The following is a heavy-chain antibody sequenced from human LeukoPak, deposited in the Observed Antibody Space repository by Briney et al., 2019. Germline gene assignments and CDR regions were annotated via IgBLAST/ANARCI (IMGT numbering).Heavy chain of an antibody. D-gene: IGHD3-10*01. CDR3: TTDLGMVRGSSYYYYGMDV. CDR1: GFTFSSYS. CDR2: IRSKAYGGTA. V-gene: IGHV3-49*04. Sequence: PGGSLRLSCAASGFTFSSYSMNWVRQAPGKGLEWVSFIRSKAYGGTAEYAASVKGRFTISRDDSEGIVYLQMNSLKTEDTAVYYCTTDLGMVRGSSYYYYGMDVWGQGTTVTVSS. J-gene: IGHJ6*02.